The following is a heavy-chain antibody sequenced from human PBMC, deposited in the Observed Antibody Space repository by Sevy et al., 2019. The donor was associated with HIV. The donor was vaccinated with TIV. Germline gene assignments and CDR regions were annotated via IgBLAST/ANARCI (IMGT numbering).Heavy chain of an antibody. D-gene: IGHD1-1*01. CDR3: AARGGTTGTRYYDY. Sequence: SETLSLTCAVSGGSLTSSNWWTWVRQPPGEGLKWIGEIHHSGNTNHNPSLKSRVTITIDKSKNQLSLNLTSVTAADTAVYYCAARGGTTGTRYYDYWGQGALVTVSS. V-gene: IGHV4-4*02. CDR1: GGSLTSSNW. CDR2: IHHSGNT. J-gene: IGHJ4*02.